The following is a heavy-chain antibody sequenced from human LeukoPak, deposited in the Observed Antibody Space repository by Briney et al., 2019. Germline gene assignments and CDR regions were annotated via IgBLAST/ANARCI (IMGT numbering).Heavy chain of an antibody. CDR3: ARDQGMVNDALDI. Sequence: GGSLRLSCEASGFTFSSYSMNWVRQAPGKGLEWVSYISISSTTIYYADSVQGRFTISRDNAKNSLYLQMNSLRDEDTAVYYCARDQGMVNDALDIWGQGTLVTVSS. D-gene: IGHD3-10*01. J-gene: IGHJ3*02. V-gene: IGHV3-48*02. CDR1: GFTFSSYS. CDR2: ISISSTTI.